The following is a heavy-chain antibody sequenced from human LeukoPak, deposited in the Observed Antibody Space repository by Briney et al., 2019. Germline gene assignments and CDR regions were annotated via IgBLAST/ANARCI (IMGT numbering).Heavy chain of an antibody. CDR2: ISSSSSYI. CDR1: GFTFSSYS. Sequence: GGSLRPSCAASGFTFSSYSMNWVRQAPGKGLEWVSSISSSSSYIYYADSVKGRFTISRDNAKNSLYLQMNSLRAEDTAVYYCARTTVTRYYGMDVWGQGTTVTVSS. D-gene: IGHD4-17*01. J-gene: IGHJ6*02. V-gene: IGHV3-21*01. CDR3: ARTTVTRYYGMDV.